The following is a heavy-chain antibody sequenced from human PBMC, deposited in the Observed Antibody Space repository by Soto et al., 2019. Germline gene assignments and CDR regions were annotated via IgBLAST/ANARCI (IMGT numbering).Heavy chain of an antibody. J-gene: IGHJ5*02. CDR1: GGSFSSSSYY. CDR2: IYYSGST. CDR3: ARGVIGYYGDSNNWFDP. V-gene: IGHV4-39*02. D-gene: IGHD4-17*01. Sequence: SETLSLTCAVYGGSFSSSSYYWGWIRQPPGKGLEWIGSIYYSGSTYSNPSLKSRVTISVDTSKNHFSLKLSSVTAADTAVYYCARGVIGYYGDSNNWFDPWGQGTLVTVS.